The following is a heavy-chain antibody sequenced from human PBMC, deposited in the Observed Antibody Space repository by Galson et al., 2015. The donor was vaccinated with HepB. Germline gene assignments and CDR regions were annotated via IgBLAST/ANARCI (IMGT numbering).Heavy chain of an antibody. Sequence: TLSLTCTVSGGSISSGGYYWSWIRQHPGKGLEWIGYIYYSGSTYYNPSLKSRVTISVDTSKNQFSLKLSSVTAADTAVYYCARDLRIAAAGPRYYMDVWGKGTTVTVSS. D-gene: IGHD6-13*01. CDR3: ARDLRIAAAGPRYYMDV. V-gene: IGHV4-31*03. CDR1: GGSISSGGYY. J-gene: IGHJ6*03. CDR2: IYYSGST.